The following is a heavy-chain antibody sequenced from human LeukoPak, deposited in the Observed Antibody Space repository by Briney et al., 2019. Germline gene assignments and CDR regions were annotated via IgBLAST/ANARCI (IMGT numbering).Heavy chain of an antibody. CDR1: GYTFTSYD. CDR3: ARGITMVRGVFGY. Sequence: ASVKVFCKASGYTFTSYDINWVRQATGQGLEWMGWMNPNSGNTGYAQKFQGRVTMTRNTSISTAYMELSSLRSEDTAVYYCARGITMVRGVFGYWGQGTLVTVSS. V-gene: IGHV1-8*01. D-gene: IGHD3-10*01. J-gene: IGHJ4*02. CDR2: MNPNSGNT.